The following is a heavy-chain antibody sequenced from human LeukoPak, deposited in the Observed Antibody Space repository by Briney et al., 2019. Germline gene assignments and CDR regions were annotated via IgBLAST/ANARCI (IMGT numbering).Heavy chain of an antibody. CDR2: INPDSGDT. V-gene: IGHV1-2*02. J-gene: IGHJ4*02. D-gene: IGHD3-10*01. CDR3: AREVGYLLGEYRLGF. Sequence: ASVKVSCKASGYSITGYDMHWVRQAPGQGLEWTGWINPDSGDTKYAQKFQGRVTMTRDTSISTAYMEVSRLRFDDTAMYYCAREVGYLLGEYRLGFWGPGTLVTVSS. CDR1: GYSITGYD.